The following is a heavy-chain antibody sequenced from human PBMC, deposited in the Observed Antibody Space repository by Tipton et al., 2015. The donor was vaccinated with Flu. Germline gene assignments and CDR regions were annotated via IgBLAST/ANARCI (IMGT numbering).Heavy chain of an antibody. Sequence: TLSLTCSVSGGSISSYFWSWIRQPPGKRLEWIGYISYSGSTNYNPSLKSRVTISVDTSKNQLSLKVSSVTAADTAVYYCARGSGSGTYVIFDYWGQGTLVTVSS. CDR2: ISYSGST. J-gene: IGHJ4*02. V-gene: IGHV4-59*01. D-gene: IGHD3-10*01. CDR1: GGSISSYF. CDR3: ARGSGSGTYVIFDY.